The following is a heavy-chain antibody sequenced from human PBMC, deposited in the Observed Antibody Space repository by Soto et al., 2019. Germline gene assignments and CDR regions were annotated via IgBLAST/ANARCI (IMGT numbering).Heavy chain of an antibody. CDR3: ARDVYSSSWYLSPQQYYYYGMDV. CDR1: GYSFTSYG. V-gene: IGHV1-18*01. CDR2: ISAYNGNT. Sequence: ASVKVSFKASGYSFTSYGISWVRQAPGQGLEWMGWISAYNGNTNYAQKLQGRVTMTTDTSTSTAYMELRSLRSDDTAVYYCARDVYSSSWYLSPQQYYYYGMDVWGQGTTVTVSS. J-gene: IGHJ6*02. D-gene: IGHD6-13*01.